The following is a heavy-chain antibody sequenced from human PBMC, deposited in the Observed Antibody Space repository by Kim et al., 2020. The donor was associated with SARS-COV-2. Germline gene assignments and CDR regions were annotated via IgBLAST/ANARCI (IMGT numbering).Heavy chain of an antibody. J-gene: IGHJ5*02. V-gene: IGHV4-34*01. D-gene: IGHD2-21*01. Sequence: NPSLKSRGTISVDTSKNQFSLKLSSVTAADTAVYYWARGGRALLWWFDPWGQGTLVTVSS. CDR3: ARGGRALLWWFDP.